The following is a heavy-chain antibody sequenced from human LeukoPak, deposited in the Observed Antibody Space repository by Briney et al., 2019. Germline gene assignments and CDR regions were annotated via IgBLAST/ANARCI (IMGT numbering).Heavy chain of an antibody. D-gene: IGHD2/OR15-2a*01. Sequence: GGSVTLSCAASGFTFNTYAMSWVPHAPGKGLEGLTGIRGSGVTRYYENSVEGRSKSYRDNSNSDMFLQMTTLKGDNTAVYYCAMCHSTTSWRSHFGHWRQGTLVTVSS. J-gene: IGHJ4*02. CDR2: IRGSGVTR. CDR1: GFTFNTYA. CDR3: AMCHSTTSWRSHFGH. V-gene: IGHV3-23*01.